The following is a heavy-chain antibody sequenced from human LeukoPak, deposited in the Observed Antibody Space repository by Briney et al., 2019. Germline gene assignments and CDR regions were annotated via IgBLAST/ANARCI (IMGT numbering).Heavy chain of an antibody. J-gene: IGHJ4*02. CDR2: MYSGGNT. Sequence: GGSLRLSCAASGFTVSSNYMSWVRQAPGKGLEWVSVMYSGGNTYYADSVKGRFTISRDNSKNTLHLQMNSLRAEDTAVYYCAKDFDIVATSWFDYWGQGTLVTVSS. V-gene: IGHV3-53*01. CDR1: GFTVSSNY. CDR3: AKDFDIVATSWFDY. D-gene: IGHD5-12*01.